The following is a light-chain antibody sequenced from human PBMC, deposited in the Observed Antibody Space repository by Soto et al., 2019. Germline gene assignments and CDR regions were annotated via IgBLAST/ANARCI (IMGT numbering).Light chain of an antibody. V-gene: IGKV3-20*01. CDR2: GTS. CDR3: QRYGSSPLIT. J-gene: IGKJ5*01. Sequence: ETVLTQSPGTLSLSPVERATLSCMASQSVSSSSLAWYQQRPGQAPRLLIYGTSSRATGIPDRFSGSGSGTDFTLTTSRLEPEDFAVYFCQRYGSSPLITFGQGTRLEIK. CDR1: QSVSSSS.